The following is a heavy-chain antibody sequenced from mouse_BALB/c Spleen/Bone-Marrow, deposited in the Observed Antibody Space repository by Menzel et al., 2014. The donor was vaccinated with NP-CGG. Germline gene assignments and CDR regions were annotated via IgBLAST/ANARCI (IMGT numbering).Heavy chain of an antibody. CDR1: GFTFTSYW. J-gene: IGHJ4*01. CDR2: INPSNGRT. V-gene: IGHV1S81*02. Sequence: QVQLQQSGDELVKPGASVKLSCMAPGFTFTSYWIHWVKQRPGQGPEWIGEINPSNGRTNYNEKFRSKATLTEDKSSSTAYMQLSSLTSEDSAVYYCARDGNYRYAMDYWGQGTSVTVSS. CDR3: ARDGNYRYAMDY. D-gene: IGHD2-1*01.